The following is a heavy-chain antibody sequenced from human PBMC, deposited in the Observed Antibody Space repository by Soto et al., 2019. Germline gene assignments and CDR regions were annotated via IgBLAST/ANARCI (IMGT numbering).Heavy chain of an antibody. D-gene: IGHD1-1*01. CDR3: ARDVGTIMPFEY. CDR1: GDSVSSKSAA. CDR2: TYYRSKWYN. V-gene: IGHV6-1*01. Sequence: SQTLSLTCAISGDSVSSKSAAWNWIRQSPSRGIEWLGRTYYRSKWYNDYAVSVKSRININPGTSKNQFSLQLNSVTPEDTAVYYCARDVGTIMPFEYWGQGTLVTAPQ. J-gene: IGHJ4*02.